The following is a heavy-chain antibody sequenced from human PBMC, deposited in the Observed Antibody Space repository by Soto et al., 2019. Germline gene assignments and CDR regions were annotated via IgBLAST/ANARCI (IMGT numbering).Heavy chain of an antibody. CDR3: ARRANYYDSSGYYYFDY. CDR1: GFTFSSYS. CDR2: ISSSSSYI. D-gene: IGHD3-22*01. J-gene: IGHJ4*02. V-gene: IGHV3-21*01. Sequence: GGSLRLSCAASGFTFSSYSMNWVRQAPGKGLEWVSSISSSSSYIYYADSVKGRFTISRDNAKNSLYLQMNSLRAEDTAVYYCARRANYYDSSGYYYFDYWGQGTLVTVSS.